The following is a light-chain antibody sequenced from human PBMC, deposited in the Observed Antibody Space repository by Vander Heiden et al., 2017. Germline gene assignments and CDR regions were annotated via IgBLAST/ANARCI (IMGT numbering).Light chain of an antibody. CDR2: DVT. Sequence: QSALTQPASVSGSLGQSSTISCAGTSSDVGGYDSVSWYQQHPGNAPKLMIYDVTYRSSGVSIRFSASKSGTTASLTISGLQAEDEADYYFSSYTTTGTRLFGNGTKVTVL. J-gene: IGLJ1*01. CDR1: SSDVGGYDS. V-gene: IGLV2-14*03. CDR3: SSYTTTGTRL.